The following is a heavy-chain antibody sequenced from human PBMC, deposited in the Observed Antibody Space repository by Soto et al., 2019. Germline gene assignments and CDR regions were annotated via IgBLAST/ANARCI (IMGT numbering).Heavy chain of an antibody. Sequence: LSLTCTVSGGSISSGDYYWSWIRQPPGKGLEWIGYIYYSGSTYYNPSLKSRVTISVDTSKNQFSLKLSSVTAADTAVYYCARVSGDYDFCSGYYLNWFDTWGQGTLVTVSS. D-gene: IGHD3-3*01. CDR3: ARVSGDYDFCSGYYLNWFDT. J-gene: IGHJ5*02. CDR2: IYYSGST. V-gene: IGHV4-30-4*01. CDR1: GGSISSGDYY.